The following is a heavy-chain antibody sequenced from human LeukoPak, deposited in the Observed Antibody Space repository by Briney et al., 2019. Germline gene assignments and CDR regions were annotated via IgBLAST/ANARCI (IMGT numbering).Heavy chain of an antibody. CDR2: ISSSSSYI. D-gene: IGHD7-27*01. Sequence: GGSLRLSCAASGFTFSSYSMNWVRQAPGKGLEWVSSISSSSSYIYYADSVKGRFTISRDNAKNSLYLQMNSLGAEDTAVYYCARDRPTRIKLGTDYWGQGTLVTVSS. CDR3: ARDRPTRIKLGTDY. CDR1: GFTFSSYS. J-gene: IGHJ4*02. V-gene: IGHV3-21*01.